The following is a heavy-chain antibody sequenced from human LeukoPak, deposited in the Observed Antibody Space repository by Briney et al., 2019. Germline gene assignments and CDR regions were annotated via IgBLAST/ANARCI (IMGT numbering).Heavy chain of an antibody. J-gene: IGHJ5*02. CDR3: ARVVPGPYNRFEP. CDR2: INTNTGHT. Sequence: GASVKVSCKGYGYSFTKYINWVRQASGEGLEWLGWINTNTGHTGYPEKFQGRVTMTRTNSITTAYMELTSLRYDDTAVYYCARVVPGPYNRFEPWGQGTLVIVSS. CDR1: GYSFTKY. V-gene: IGHV1-8*01. D-gene: IGHD2-15*01.